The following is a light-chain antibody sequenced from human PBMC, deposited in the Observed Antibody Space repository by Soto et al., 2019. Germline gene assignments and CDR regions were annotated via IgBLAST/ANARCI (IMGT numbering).Light chain of an antibody. CDR3: SSYTRSSTVV. Sequence: QSVLTQPASVSGSLGQSITISCTGTSSDLGYYDYVSWYQQHPGKAPKLMIYEVSNRPSGVSSRFSGSKSGNTASLTISGLQAEDEADYYCSSYTRSSTVVFGGGTKLTVL. J-gene: IGLJ2*01. CDR2: EVS. V-gene: IGLV2-14*01. CDR1: SSDLGYYDY.